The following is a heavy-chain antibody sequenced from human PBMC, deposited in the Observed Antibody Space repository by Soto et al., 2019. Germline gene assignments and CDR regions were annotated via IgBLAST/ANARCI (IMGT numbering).Heavy chain of an antibody. D-gene: IGHD1-7*01. CDR3: ARDRVEWNYVPNGEFDY. J-gene: IGHJ4*02. V-gene: IGHV3-30-3*01. CDR2: ISYDGSNK. CDR1: VCPFRSYA. Sequence: LRLSCATSVCPFRSYAMHWVRQAPGKGLEWVAVISYDGSNKYYADSVKGRFTISRDNSKNTLYLQMNSLRAEDTAVYYCARDRVEWNYVPNGEFDYWGQGTLVTVSS.